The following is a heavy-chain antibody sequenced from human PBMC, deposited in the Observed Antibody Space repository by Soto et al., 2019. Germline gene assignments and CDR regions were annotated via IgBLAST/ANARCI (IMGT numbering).Heavy chain of an antibody. V-gene: IGHV4-59*08. CDR3: ARRYGSVIDY. CDR1: GGSISSYY. CDR2: IYYSGST. Sequence: PSETLSLTCTVSGGSISSYYWSWIRQPPGKGLEWIGYIYYSGSTNYNPSLKSRVTISVDTSKNQFSLKLSSVTAADTAVYYCARRYGSVIDYWGQGTLVTVSS. D-gene: IGHD1-26*01. J-gene: IGHJ4*02.